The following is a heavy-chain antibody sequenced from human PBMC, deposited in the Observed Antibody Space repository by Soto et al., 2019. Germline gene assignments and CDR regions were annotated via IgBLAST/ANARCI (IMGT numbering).Heavy chain of an antibody. CDR2: ISWNSGSI. V-gene: IGHV3-9*01. D-gene: IGHD6-19*01. CDR1: GFTFDDYA. Sequence: PGGSLRLSCAASGFTFDDYAMHWVRQAPGKGLEWVSGISWNSGSIGYADSVKGRFTISRDNAKNSLYLQMNSLRAEDTALYYCAKDIGLTIAVAGQDWGQGTMVTVSS. CDR3: AKDIGLTIAVAGQD. J-gene: IGHJ3*01.